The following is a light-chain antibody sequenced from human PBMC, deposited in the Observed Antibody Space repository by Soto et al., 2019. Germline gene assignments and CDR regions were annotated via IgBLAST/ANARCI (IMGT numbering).Light chain of an antibody. V-gene: IGKV3D-7*01. CDR1: QSVSSSY. Sequence: PGERVTLSCRASQSVSSSYLTWYQQKPGQAPRLLIYGASTRATGIPARFSGSGCGTDFTLTISSLQPEDSAVYYCQQGYTLPPFGQGTRLEIK. CDR2: GAS. CDR3: QQGYTLPP. J-gene: IGKJ5*01.